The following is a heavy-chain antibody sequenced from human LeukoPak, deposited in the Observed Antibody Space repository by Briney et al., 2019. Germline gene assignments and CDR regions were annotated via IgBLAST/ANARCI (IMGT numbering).Heavy chain of an antibody. CDR2: ISYDGNNK. D-gene: IGHD5-24*01. CDR3: AKAGVELATISPFDI. Sequence: GGSLRLSCAASGFTFSSYAMHWVRQAPGKGLEWVTIISYDGNNKYYADSVKGRFTVSRDNSKETLYLQMNSLTAEDTAVYYCAKAGVELATISPFDIWGQGTMVTVSS. V-gene: IGHV3-30*04. J-gene: IGHJ3*02. CDR1: GFTFSSYA.